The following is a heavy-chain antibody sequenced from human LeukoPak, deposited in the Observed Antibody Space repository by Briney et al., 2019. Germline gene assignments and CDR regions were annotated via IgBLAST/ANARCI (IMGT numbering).Heavy chain of an antibody. D-gene: IGHD3-10*01. CDR1: GFTFSSYA. J-gene: IGHJ4*02. V-gene: IGHV3-23*01. CDR2: ISGSGGST. CDR3: AKQHYGSGSYYRDSDY. Sequence: GGSLRLSCAASGFTFSSYAMSWVRQAPGKGLEWVSAISGSGGSTYYADSVKGRFTISRDNSKNTLYLQMNSLRAEDTAVYYCAKQHYGSGSYYRDSDYWGQGTLVTVSP.